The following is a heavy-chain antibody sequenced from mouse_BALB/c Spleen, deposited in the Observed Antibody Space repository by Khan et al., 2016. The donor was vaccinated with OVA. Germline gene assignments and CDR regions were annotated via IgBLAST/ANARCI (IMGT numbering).Heavy chain of an antibody. CDR1: GYTFTSFW. CDR2: IDPSKSET. CDR3: ARGGDGSPVAY. V-gene: IGHV1S127*01. Sequence: QVQLKQSGPELVRPGASVKMSCKASGYTFTSFWIHWVQQRPGQGLEWIGMIDPSKSETRLNQKFKDKATLNVDKSSNTAYMQHSRLTSEDFAVHYCARGGDGSPVAYWGQGTLVTVSA. J-gene: IGHJ3*01. D-gene: IGHD1-1*01.